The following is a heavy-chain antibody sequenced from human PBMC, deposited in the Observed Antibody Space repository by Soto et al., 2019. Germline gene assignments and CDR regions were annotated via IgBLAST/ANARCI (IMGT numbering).Heavy chain of an antibody. D-gene: IGHD2-21*01. CDR3: ARDEEDANLMIVVLPGDY. J-gene: IGHJ4*02. Sequence: QVQLVQSGGEVKEPGASVKVSCKASGYRFSRYGINWVRQAPGQGLEWMGWVSTYDGNTQYAQKFQARITMTTDTSTNTVYLELRSLTSDDTAVYYCARDEEDANLMIVVLPGDYWGQGTLVSVSS. CDR1: GYRFSRYG. CDR2: VSTYDGNT. V-gene: IGHV1-18*01.